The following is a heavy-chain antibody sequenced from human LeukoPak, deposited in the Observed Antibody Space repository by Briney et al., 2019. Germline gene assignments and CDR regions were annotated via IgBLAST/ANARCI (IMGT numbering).Heavy chain of an antibody. V-gene: IGHV3-23*01. D-gene: IGHD6-13*01. CDR2: ISGSASSVSST. CDR3: AKDTNHRRGYSSSWYRGLNFDY. Sequence: GGSLRLSCAASGFTFSNYAMSWVRQAPGKGLEWVSAISGSASSVSSTYHADSVQGRFTISRDNSKNTLYLQMNSLRAEDTAVYYCAKDTNHRRGYSSSWYRGLNFDYWGQGTLVTVSS. J-gene: IGHJ4*02. CDR1: GFTFSNYA.